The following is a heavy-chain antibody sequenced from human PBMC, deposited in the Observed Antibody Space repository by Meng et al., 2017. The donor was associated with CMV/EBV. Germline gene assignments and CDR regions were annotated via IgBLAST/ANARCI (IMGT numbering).Heavy chain of an antibody. D-gene: IGHD1-26*01. J-gene: IGHJ3*02. Sequence: GGSLRLSCGGSGFTFSNSALNWVRQAPGEGLEWVSTIDYSGADTYYAKSVRGRFTISRDNAKNSLYLQMNSLRAEDTALYHCARVGYSGSYYDDAFDIWGQGTMVTVSS. CDR2: IDYSGADT. CDR3: ARVGYSGSYYDDAFDI. V-gene: IGHV3-20*01. CDR1: GFTFSNSA.